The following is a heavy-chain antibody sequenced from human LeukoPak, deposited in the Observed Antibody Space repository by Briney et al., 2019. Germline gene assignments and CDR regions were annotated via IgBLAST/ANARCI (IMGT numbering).Heavy chain of an antibody. D-gene: IGHD2-15*01. CDR3: ARHCSGGTCPLSFDAFDI. J-gene: IGHJ3*02. V-gene: IGHV4-59*08. Sequence: PSETLSLTCTVSGGSISSFYWSWIRQPPGKGLEWIGYIYNSKSTNYNPSLKSGVTISVDTSKNQFSLMLTSVTASDTAMYYFARHCSGGTCPLSFDAFDIWGQGTMVTVSS. CDR1: GGSISSFY. CDR2: IYNSKST.